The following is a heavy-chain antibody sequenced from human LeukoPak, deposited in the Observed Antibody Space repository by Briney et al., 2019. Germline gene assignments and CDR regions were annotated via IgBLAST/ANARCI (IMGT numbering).Heavy chain of an antibody. J-gene: IGHJ5*02. V-gene: IGHV4-30-2*01. Sequence: SQTLSLTCAVSGGSISSGDYSWTWIRQPPGKGLEWVAYIYDNGRTFSNPSLKSRITMSIDTSKNQFSLNLSSVTAADTAVYYCARGTDCSSSSCYFWFDPWGQGTLVTVSS. CDR2: IYDNGRT. D-gene: IGHD2-2*01. CDR1: GGSISSGDYS. CDR3: ARGTDCSSSSCYFWFDP.